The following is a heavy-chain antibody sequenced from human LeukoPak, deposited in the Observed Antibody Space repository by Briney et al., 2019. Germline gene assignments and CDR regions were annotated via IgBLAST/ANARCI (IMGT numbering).Heavy chain of an antibody. CDR1: GFTVSSSY. D-gene: IGHD6-13*01. CDR2: ISSAGTT. CDR3: ARDLEAANTYYFDY. Sequence: GGSPRLSCAASGFTVSSSYMSWVRQAPGKGLEWVSIISSAGTTYYADSVKGRFTISRDNSKNTVYLQVNSLRDEDTAVYYCARDLEAANTYYFDYWGQGTMVTVSS. J-gene: IGHJ4*02. V-gene: IGHV3-66*01.